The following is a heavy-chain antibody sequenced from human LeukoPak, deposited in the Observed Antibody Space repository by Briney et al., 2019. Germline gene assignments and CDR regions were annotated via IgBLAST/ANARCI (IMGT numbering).Heavy chain of an antibody. V-gene: IGHV4-39*07. CDR3: ASFHIVVVTAIFEPTTQIRHDY. J-gene: IGHJ4*02. Sequence: TASETLSLTCTVSGGSISSSSYYWGWIRQPPGKGLEWIGSIYYSGSTYYNPSLKSRVTISVDTSKNQFSLKLSSVTAADTAVYYCASFHIVVVTAIFEPTTQIRHDYWGQGTLVTVSS. D-gene: IGHD2-21*02. CDR2: IYYSGST. CDR1: GGSISSSSYY.